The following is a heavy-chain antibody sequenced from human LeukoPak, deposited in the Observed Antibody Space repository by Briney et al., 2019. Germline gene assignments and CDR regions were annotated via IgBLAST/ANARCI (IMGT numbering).Heavy chain of an antibody. V-gene: IGHV1-18*01. CDR1: GYTFTSYG. Sequence: ASVKVSCKASGYTFTSYGISWVRQAPGQGLEWMGWISAYNGNTNYAQKLQGRVTMTTDTSTSTAYMELRSLRSDDTAVYYCARDGYYYGSGSYYSDYWGQGTLVTVSS. CDR3: ARDGYYYGSGSYYSDY. J-gene: IGHJ4*02. CDR2: ISAYNGNT. D-gene: IGHD3-10*01.